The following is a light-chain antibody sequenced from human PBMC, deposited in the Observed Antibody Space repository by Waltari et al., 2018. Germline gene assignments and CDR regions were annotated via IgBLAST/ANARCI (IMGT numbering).Light chain of an antibody. CDR1: SSDIGGYNY. Sequence: QSALTQPRSVSGSPGPSVTISCTGTSSDIGGYNYVSCYQQHPGKAPKLIIYDVTKRPSGVPDRFSASKSGNTASLTIAGLQADDEADYYCYSYADTFTWVFGGGTKLTVL. CDR2: DVT. J-gene: IGLJ3*02. CDR3: YSYADTFTWV. V-gene: IGLV2-11*01.